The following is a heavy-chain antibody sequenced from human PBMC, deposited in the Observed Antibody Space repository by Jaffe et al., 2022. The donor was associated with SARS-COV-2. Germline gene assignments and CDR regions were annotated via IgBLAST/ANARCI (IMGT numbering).Heavy chain of an antibody. Sequence: QVQLQESGPGLVKPSETLSLTCTVSGYSISSGYNWGWIRQPPGKGLEWIGSGYHTGTTYYNPSLKSRVSISIDTSKNQFSLNLSSVTAADTALYYCARLSSGRPYWGQGTLVTVSS. CDR3: ARLSSGRPY. CDR1: GYSISSGYN. J-gene: IGHJ4*02. D-gene: IGHD6-19*01. CDR2: GYHTGTT. V-gene: IGHV4-38-2*02.